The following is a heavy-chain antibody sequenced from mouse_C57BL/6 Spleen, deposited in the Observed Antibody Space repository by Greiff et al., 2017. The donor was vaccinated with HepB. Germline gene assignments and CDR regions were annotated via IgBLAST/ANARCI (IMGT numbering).Heavy chain of an antibody. Sequence: VQLQQSGAELVRPGASVKLSCTASGFNIKDDYMHWVKQRPEQGLEWIGWIDPENGDTEYASKFQGKATITADTSSNTAYLQLSSLTSEDTAVYYCTLDYYGSSYDDAMDYWGQGTSVTVSS. CDR3: TLDYYGSSYDDAMDY. V-gene: IGHV14-4*01. D-gene: IGHD1-1*01. CDR2: IDPENGDT. CDR1: GFNIKDDY. J-gene: IGHJ4*01.